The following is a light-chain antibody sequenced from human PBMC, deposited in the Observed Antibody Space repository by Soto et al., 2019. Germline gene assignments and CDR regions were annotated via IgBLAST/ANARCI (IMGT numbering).Light chain of an antibody. CDR3: SSYTSSSTRV. V-gene: IGLV2-14*01. J-gene: IGLJ3*02. CDR2: EVS. Sequence: QSALTQPASVSGSPGQSITISCTGTSSDVGGYNYVSWYQQHPGKAPKLMIYEVSNRPSGVSNRFSGSKSGNTASLTISGLQAEGEADYYCSSYTSSSTRVFGGGTQLTVL. CDR1: SSDVGGYNY.